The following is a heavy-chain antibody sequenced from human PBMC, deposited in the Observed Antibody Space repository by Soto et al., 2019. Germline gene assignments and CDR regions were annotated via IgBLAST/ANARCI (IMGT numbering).Heavy chain of an antibody. Sequence: QITLKESGPTLVKPTQTLTLTCTFSGFSLNTGGLGVGWIRQPPGKALEWLALIYWGGDKRYSPSLQSRRSISKDTSDNQVVLTLTTMDPVDTDTYYCLHSRCGGDCLRPYSSHYYYGMDVWGQGNTVTVSS. V-gene: IGHV2-5*02. CDR1: GFSLNTGGLG. D-gene: IGHD2-21*02. CDR3: LHSRCGGDCLRPYSSHYYYGMDV. CDR2: IYWGGDK. J-gene: IGHJ6*02.